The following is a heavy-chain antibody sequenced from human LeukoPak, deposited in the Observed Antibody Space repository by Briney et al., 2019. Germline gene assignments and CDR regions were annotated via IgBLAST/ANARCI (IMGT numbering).Heavy chain of an antibody. D-gene: IGHD3-9*01. V-gene: IGHV1-8*01. J-gene: IGHJ4*02. Sequence: ASVKVSCEASGYTLSDYDINWVRQATGQGLEYMGWINPNSLIPGYAQKFQGRVTLTMDTSINTAYMELRSLRSDDTAVYYCARDVLRYFDWLSFDYWGQGTLVTVSS. CDR1: GYTLSDYD. CDR2: INPNSLIP. CDR3: ARDVLRYFDWLSFDY.